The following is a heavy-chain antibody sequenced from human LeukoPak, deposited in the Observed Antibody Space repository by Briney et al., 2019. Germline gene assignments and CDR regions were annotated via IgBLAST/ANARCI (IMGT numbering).Heavy chain of an antibody. Sequence: GGSLRLSCAASGFTFSSYWMSWVRQAPGKGLEWVANIKQDGSEKYYVDSVKGRFTISRDDSKNTVYLQMNGLRAEGTAVYYCARDSNTRNWGQGTLVTVSS. V-gene: IGHV3-7*01. J-gene: IGHJ4*02. CDR3: ARDSNTRN. CDR1: GFTFSSYW. D-gene: IGHD1-26*01. CDR2: IKQDGSEK.